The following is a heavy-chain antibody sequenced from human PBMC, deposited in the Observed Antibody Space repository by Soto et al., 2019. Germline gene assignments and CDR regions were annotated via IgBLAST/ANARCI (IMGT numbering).Heavy chain of an antibody. J-gene: IGHJ6*02. CDR3: AKEAAAGYYYYYGMDV. V-gene: IGHV3-23*01. CDR2: ISGSGGST. D-gene: IGHD6-13*01. Sequence: GGSLRLCCAASGFTFSSYAMSWVRQAPGKGLEWVSAISGSGGSTYYADSVKGRFTISRDNSKNTLYLQMNSLRAEDTAVFYCAKEAAAGYYYYYGMDVWGQGTTVTVSS. CDR1: GFTFSSYA.